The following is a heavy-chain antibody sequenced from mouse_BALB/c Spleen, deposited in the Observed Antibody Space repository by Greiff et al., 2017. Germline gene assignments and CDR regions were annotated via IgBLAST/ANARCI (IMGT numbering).Heavy chain of an antibody. CDR1: GFTFSSYG. Sequence: EVKLVESGGDLVKPGGSLKLSCAASGFTFSSYGMSWVRQTPDKRLEWVATISSGGSYTYYPDSVKGRFTISRDNAKNTLYLQMSSLKSEDTAMYYCARHENYGSRPYYYAMDYWGQGTSGTVSS. D-gene: IGHD1-1*01. CDR3: ARHENYGSRPYYYAMDY. V-gene: IGHV5-6*01. J-gene: IGHJ4*01. CDR2: ISSGGSYT.